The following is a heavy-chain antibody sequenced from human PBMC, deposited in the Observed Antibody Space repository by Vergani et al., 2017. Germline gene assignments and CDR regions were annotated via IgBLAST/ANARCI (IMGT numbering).Heavy chain of an antibody. CDR1: GGSISSYY. J-gene: IGHJ5*02. Sequence: QVQLQESGPGLVKPSETLSLTCTVSGGSISSYYWSWIRQPPGKGLEWIGYIYYSGNTNYNPSLKGRVTISVHTSKNQFSLKLSSVTGADTAVYYCARVVSFGVVRVGWFDPWGQGTLVTVSS. CDR2: IYYSGNT. V-gene: IGHV4-59*01. D-gene: IGHD3-3*01. CDR3: ARVVSFGVVRVGWFDP.